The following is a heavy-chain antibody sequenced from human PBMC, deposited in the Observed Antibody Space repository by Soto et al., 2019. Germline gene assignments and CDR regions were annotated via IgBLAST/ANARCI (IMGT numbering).Heavy chain of an antibody. Sequence: SGPTLVNPTQTLTLTCTFSGFSLSTSGVGVGWIRQPPGKALEWLALIYWNDDKRYSPSLESRLTITKDTSKNQVVLTMTNMDPVDTATYYCAQERTYYDFWSGYYTGFYFDYWGQGTLVTVSS. CDR2: IYWNDDK. CDR3: AQERTYYDFWSGYYTGFYFDY. D-gene: IGHD3-3*01. CDR1: GFSLSTSGVG. V-gene: IGHV2-5*01. J-gene: IGHJ4*02.